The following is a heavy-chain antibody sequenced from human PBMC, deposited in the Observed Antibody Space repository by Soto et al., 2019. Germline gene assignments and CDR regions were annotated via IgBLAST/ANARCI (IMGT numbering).Heavy chain of an antibody. Sequence: GGSMILSCAAAGFNFSSYVRHLVRQAPGKGLEWVAVIWYDGSNKYYADSVKGRFTISRDNSKNTLYLQMNSLRAEDTAVYYCARDQGIVATSLGYWGQGTLVTVSS. CDR1: GFNFSSYV. V-gene: IGHV3-33*01. J-gene: IGHJ4*02. D-gene: IGHD5-12*01. CDR3: ARDQGIVATSLGY. CDR2: IWYDGSNK.